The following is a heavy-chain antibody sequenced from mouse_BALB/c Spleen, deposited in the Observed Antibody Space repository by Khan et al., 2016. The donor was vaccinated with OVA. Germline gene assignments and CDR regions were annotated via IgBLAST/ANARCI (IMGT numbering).Heavy chain of an antibody. V-gene: IGHV3-2*02. J-gene: IGHJ2*01. CDR3: ARVYGGDFDY. D-gene: IGHD1-1*01. CDR2: ISYSGNT. Sequence: QLEESGPGLVKPSQSLSLTCTVTGYSITSDYAWNWIRQFPGNKLEWMGFISYSGNTNYTPSLKSRIPITRDTSKNQFFLQLNSVTTEDTATYYCARVYGGDFDYWGQGTTLTVAS. CDR1: GYSITSDYA.